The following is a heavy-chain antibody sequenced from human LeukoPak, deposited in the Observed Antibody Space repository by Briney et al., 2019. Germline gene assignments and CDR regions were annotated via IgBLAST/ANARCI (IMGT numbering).Heavy chain of an antibody. CDR2: ISSSSSYI. D-gene: IGHD4-17*01. J-gene: IGHJ3*02. V-gene: IGHV3-21*01. Sequence: PGGSLRLSCVASGITFSSYSMNWVRQAPGKGLEWVSSISSSSSYIYYADSLKGRFTISRDNAKNSLYLQMNSLRAEDTAVYYCATGDYGAFDIWGQGTMVTVSS. CDR3: ATGDYGAFDI. CDR1: GITFSSYS.